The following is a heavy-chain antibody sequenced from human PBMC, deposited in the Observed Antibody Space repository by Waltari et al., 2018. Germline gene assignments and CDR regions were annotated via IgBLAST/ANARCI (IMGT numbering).Heavy chain of an antibody. Sequence: QVQLVQSGAEVKKPGSSVKVSCKASGGTFSSYAISWVRQAPGQGLEWMGGTSPIFGTANYAQKFQGRVTITADKSTSTAYMELSSLRSEDTAVYYCARGAMGSWSHWYFDLWGRGTLVTVSS. CDR1: GGTFSSYA. D-gene: IGHD3-10*01. V-gene: IGHV1-69*14. CDR3: ARGAMGSWSHWYFDL. J-gene: IGHJ2*01. CDR2: TSPIFGTA.